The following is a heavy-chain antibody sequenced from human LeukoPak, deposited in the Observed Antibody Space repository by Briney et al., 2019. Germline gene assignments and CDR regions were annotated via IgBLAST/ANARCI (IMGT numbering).Heavy chain of an antibody. CDR3: ARLPYYDILTGYLIYFDY. V-gene: IGHV4-34*01. D-gene: IGHD3-9*01. Sequence: PSETLSLTCAVYGGSFSGYYWSWIRQPPGKGLEWIGEINHSGSTNYNPSLKSRVTISVDTSKNQFSLKLSSVTAADTAVYYCARLPYYDILTGYLIYFDYWGQGTLVTVSS. J-gene: IGHJ4*02. CDR1: GGSFSGYY. CDR2: INHSGST.